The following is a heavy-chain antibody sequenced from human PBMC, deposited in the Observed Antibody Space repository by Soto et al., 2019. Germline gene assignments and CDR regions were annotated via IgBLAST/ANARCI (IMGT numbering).Heavy chain of an antibody. CDR1: GYTFTGYY. V-gene: IGHV1-2*02. D-gene: IGHD3-3*01. J-gene: IGHJ6*02. CDR2: INPNSGGT. Sequence: RASVKVSCKASGYTFTGYYMHWVRQAPGQGLEWMGWINPNSGGTNYAQKFQGRVTMTRDTSISTAYMELSRLRSDDTAVYYCARDPNGYDFWSGYYGLANGMDVWGQGTTVTVSS. CDR3: ARDPNGYDFWSGYYGLANGMDV.